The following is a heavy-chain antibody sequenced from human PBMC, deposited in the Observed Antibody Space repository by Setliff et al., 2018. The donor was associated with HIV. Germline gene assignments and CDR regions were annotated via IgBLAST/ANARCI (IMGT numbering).Heavy chain of an antibody. V-gene: IGHV1-2*02. Sequence: GASVKVSSKTPGYTFTVKHLHWVRQAPGQGVEWVGKISPDSGDTFYAQKFKGRVTLTRDTSITTAYMELSTLRDDDTAVYYCARDAGAPGRGNPLDYWGQGTLVTVSS. CDR2: ISPDSGDT. D-gene: IGHD3-10*01. J-gene: IGHJ4*02. CDR3: ARDAGAPGRGNPLDY. CDR1: GYTFTVKH.